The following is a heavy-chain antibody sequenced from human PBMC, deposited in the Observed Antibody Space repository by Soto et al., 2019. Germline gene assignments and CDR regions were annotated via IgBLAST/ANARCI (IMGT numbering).Heavy chain of an antibody. CDR3: ARGLRGYDYLSLDY. Sequence: QVQLVQSGAEVKKPGSSVKVSCKASGGTFSIYTISWVRQAPGPGLEWMGRIIPILGIANYAQKFQGRDTITADKSTSTAYMERSSLRSADTAVYYCARGLRGYDYLSLDYWGQRTLFVVCS. D-gene: IGHD5-12*01. J-gene: IGHJ4*02. CDR1: GGTFSIYT. CDR2: IIPILGIA. V-gene: IGHV1-69*02.